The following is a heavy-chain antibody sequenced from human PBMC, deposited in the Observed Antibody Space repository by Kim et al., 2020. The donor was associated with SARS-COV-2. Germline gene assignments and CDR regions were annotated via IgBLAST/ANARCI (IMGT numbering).Heavy chain of an antibody. CDR1: GYTFTGYY. CDR2: INPNSGGT. D-gene: IGHD6-13*01. V-gene: IGHV1-2*06. CDR3: ARVQLALPRGPFDP. Sequence: ASVKVSCKASGYTFTGYYMHWVRQAPGQGLEWMGRINPNSGGTNYAQKFQGRVTMTRDTSISTAYMELSRLRSDDTAVYYCARVQLALPRGPFDPWGQGTLVTVSS. J-gene: IGHJ5*02.